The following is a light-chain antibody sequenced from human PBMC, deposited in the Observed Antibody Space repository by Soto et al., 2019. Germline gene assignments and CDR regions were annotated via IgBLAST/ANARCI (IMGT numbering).Light chain of an antibody. CDR1: SSDVGDYNY. V-gene: IGLV2-14*01. CDR3: SSYTGSSTLYV. J-gene: IGLJ1*01. CDR2: EVS. Sequence: QSVLTQPASVSGSPGQSITIACTVTSSDVGDYNYVSWYQQHPGKAPKLMIYEVSNRPSGVSNRFSGSKSGNTASLTISGLQAEDEADYYCSSYTGSSTLYVFGTGTKLTVL.